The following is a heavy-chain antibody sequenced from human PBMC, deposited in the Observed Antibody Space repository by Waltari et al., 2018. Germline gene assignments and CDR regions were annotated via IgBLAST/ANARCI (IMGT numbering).Heavy chain of an antibody. CDR1: GFTFRSSG. D-gene: IGHD6-6*01. Sequence: QVQLVESGGGVVQPGRSLRLSCAASGFTFRSSGMHWVRQAPGKGLGWVAVIWYDGSNKYYADSVKGRFTISRDNSKNTLYLQMNSLRAEDTAVYYCAKDPYSSSIGYYMDVWGKGTTVTVSS. J-gene: IGHJ6*03. CDR2: IWYDGSNK. V-gene: IGHV3-33*06. CDR3: AKDPYSSSIGYYMDV.